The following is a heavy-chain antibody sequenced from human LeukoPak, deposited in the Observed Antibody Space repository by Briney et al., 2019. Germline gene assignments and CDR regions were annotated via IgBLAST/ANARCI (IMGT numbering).Heavy chain of an antibody. V-gene: IGHV4-4*02. D-gene: IGHD3-10*01. CDR3: AKSNGYGLVDI. CDR1: GGSISSSNW. CDR2: IFYSGST. J-gene: IGHJ3*02. Sequence: SETLSLTCAVSGGSISSSNWWSWVRQPPGKGLEWIGNIFYSGSTYYSPSLKSRVTISLDTSRNQFSLKLNSVTAADTAVYYRAKSNGYGLVDIWGQGTMVTVSS.